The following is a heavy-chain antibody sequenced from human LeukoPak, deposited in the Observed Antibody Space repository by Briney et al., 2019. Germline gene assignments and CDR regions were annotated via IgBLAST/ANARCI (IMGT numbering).Heavy chain of an antibody. CDR3: ARGYCTSTNCNNWFDP. CDR2: ISGGGDMT. D-gene: IGHD2-2*01. J-gene: IGHJ5*02. Sequence: GGSLRLSCAASGFTFSSYALSWVRQGPGEGLEWVSAISGGGDMTHYTDSVKGRFTISRDNSRNVLYLQMNSLRADDAAIYYCARGYCTSTNCNNWFDPWGQGALVTVSS. CDR1: GFTFSSYA. V-gene: IGHV3-23*01.